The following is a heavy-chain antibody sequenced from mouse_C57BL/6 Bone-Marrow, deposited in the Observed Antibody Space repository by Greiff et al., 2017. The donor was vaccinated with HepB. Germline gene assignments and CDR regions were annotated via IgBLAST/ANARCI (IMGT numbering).Heavy chain of an antibody. V-gene: IGHV7-1*01. CDR3: ARKDGYYVMDY. Sequence: EVQGVESGGGLVQSGRSLRLSCATSGFTFSDFYMEWVRQAPGKGLEWIAASRNKANDYTTEYSASVKGRFIVSRDTSQSILYLQMNALRAEDTAIYYCARKDGYYVMDYWGQGTSVTVSS. CDR1: GFTFSDFY. J-gene: IGHJ4*01. CDR2: SRNKANDYTT. D-gene: IGHD2-3*01.